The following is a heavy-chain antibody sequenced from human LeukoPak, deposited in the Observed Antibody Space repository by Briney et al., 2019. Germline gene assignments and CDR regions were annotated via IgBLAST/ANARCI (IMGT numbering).Heavy chain of an antibody. Sequence: ASVKVSCKASGYTFTGYYTHWVRQAPGQGLEWMGWINPNSGGTNYAQKFQGRVTMTRDTSISTAYMELSRLRSDDTAVYYCARGPPPIPAAIFVVVAAMVPYGMDVWGQGTTVTVSS. D-gene: IGHD2-2*02. V-gene: IGHV1-2*02. CDR1: GYTFTGYY. J-gene: IGHJ6*02. CDR3: ARGPPPIPAAIFVVVAAMVPYGMDV. CDR2: INPNSGGT.